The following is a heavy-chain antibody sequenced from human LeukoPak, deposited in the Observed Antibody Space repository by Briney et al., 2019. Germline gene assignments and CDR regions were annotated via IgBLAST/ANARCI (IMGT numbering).Heavy chain of an antibody. D-gene: IGHD3-16*01. J-gene: IGHJ4*02. CDR1: GFTLSSYA. Sequence: PGGSLRLSCAASGFTLSSYAMSWVRQAPGKGLEWVSAISGSGGSTYYADSVKGRFTISRDNSRNTLYLQMNSLRAEDTAVYYCAKVRRAFYDYWGQGTLVTVSS. V-gene: IGHV3-23*01. CDR2: ISGSGGST. CDR3: AKVRRAFYDY.